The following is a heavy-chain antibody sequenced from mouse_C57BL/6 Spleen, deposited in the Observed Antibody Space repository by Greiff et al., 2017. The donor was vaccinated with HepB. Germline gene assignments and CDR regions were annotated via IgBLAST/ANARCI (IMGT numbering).Heavy chain of an antibody. CDR2: IYPGDGDT. D-gene: IGHD1-1*01. Sequence: VQLQEPGPELVKPGASVKISCKASGYAFSSFWMNWVKQRPGKGLEWIGRIYPGDGDTNYNGKFKGKATLTADKSSSTAYMQLSSLTSEESAVYFCARGSTTVGGYYFDYWGQGTTLTVSS. V-gene: IGHV1-82*01. CDR3: ARGSTTVGGYYFDY. CDR1: GYAFSSFW. J-gene: IGHJ2*01.